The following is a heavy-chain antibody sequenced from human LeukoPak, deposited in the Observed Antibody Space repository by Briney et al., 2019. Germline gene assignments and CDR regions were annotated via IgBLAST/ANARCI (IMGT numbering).Heavy chain of an antibody. D-gene: IGHD6-6*01. CDR3: ARGKRIAARPYFDY. CDR1: SGSFSGYY. CDR2: INHSGST. J-gene: IGHJ4*02. V-gene: IGHV4-34*01. Sequence: PSETLSLTCAVYSGSFSGYYWNWIRQPPGKGLEWIGEINHSGSTNYNPSLKSRVTISVDTSKNQFSLKLSSVTAADTAVYYCARGKRIAARPYFDYWGQGTLVTVSS.